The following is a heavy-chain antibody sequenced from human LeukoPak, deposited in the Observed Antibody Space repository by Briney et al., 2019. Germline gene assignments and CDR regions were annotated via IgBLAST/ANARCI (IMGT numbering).Heavy chain of an antibody. D-gene: IGHD3-10*01. CDR1: GYTFTSYG. V-gene: IGHV1-18*01. J-gene: IGHJ4*02. CDR3: ARAHPGSGWFGEYDY. Sequence: ASVKVSCKASGYTFTSYGISWVRQAPGQGLEWMGWISAYNGNTNYAQKLQGRVTMTTDTSTSTAYMELRSLRSDDTAAYYCARAHPGSGWFGEYDYWGQGTLVTVSS. CDR2: ISAYNGNT.